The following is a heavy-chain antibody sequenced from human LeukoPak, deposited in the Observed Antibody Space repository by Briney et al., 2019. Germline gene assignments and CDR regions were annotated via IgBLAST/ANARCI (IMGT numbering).Heavy chain of an antibody. V-gene: IGHV3-30*01. J-gene: IGHJ6*03. CDR1: GFTINSYA. CDR2: ISYDGTNK. CDR3: ARAPRYCSSTSCPPTSYYYYYMDV. D-gene: IGHD2-2*01. Sequence: AGSLRLSSSASGFTINSYAMHWLRPAPGKGLEWVAVISYDGTNKYYADSVKGRITISRDNSKNTLYLQMNSLRAEDAAVYYCARAPRYCSSTSCPPTSYYYYYMDVWGKGTTVTVSS.